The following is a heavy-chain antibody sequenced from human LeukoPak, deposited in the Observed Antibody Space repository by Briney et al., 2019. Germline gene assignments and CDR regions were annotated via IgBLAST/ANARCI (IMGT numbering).Heavy chain of an antibody. D-gene: IGHD3-16*01. V-gene: IGHV3-7*01. CDR1: GFTLSTYW. J-gene: IGHJ4*02. CDR3: ASWGAGGNS. Sequence: PGGSLRLSCEASGFTLSTYWMNWDRQVPGKGLDWVANINPDGSGKRYVDSVKGRFTIARDNADNSLSLQMNSLRAEDTAVYYCASWGAGGNSWGQGTLVTVSS. CDR2: INPDGSGK.